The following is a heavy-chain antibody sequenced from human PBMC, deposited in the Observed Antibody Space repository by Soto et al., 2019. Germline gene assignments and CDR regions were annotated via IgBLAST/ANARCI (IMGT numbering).Heavy chain of an antibody. V-gene: IGHV3-21*01. CDR1: GVTFSSYM. Sequence: EVQLVESGGGLVKPGGSLRLSCAASGVTFSSYMLTWVRQVPGKGLEWVSSISSSSSYIFYADSFKGRFTISRDNDKNSLYLKMNSLRAEDAAVYYCARESNGDPSRNDAFDIWGQGKMVTVSS. CDR3: ARESNGDPSRNDAFDI. D-gene: IGHD4-17*01. CDR2: ISSSSSYI. J-gene: IGHJ3*02.